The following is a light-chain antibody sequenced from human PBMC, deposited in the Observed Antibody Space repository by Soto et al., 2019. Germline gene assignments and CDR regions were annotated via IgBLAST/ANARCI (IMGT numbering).Light chain of an antibody. CDR2: GNN. V-gene: IGLV1-40*01. Sequence: QSVLTQPPSVSGAPGQRVTISCTGSSSNIGAGYDVHWYQQLPGTAPKLLIYGNNNRPSGVPDRFSGSKSGTSASLAITALQAEDEADYYCQSYDSSLSALFGGGTKLTVL. CDR3: QSYDSSLSAL. J-gene: IGLJ2*01. CDR1: SSNIGAGYD.